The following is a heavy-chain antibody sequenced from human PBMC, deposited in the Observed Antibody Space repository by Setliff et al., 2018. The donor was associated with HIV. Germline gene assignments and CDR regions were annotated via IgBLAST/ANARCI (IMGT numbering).Heavy chain of an antibody. D-gene: IGHD2-21*01. CDR3: ARLSIPAYYYMDV. V-gene: IGHV1-18*01. CDR2: ISTYNGNT. Sequence: ASVKVSCKASGYTFTNNGITWVRQAPGQGLEWMGWISTYNGNTNYAQKFQGRVTMTTVTSTSTAYMELRSLRSDDTAVYYCARLSIPAYYYMDVWGKGTTVTVSS. J-gene: IGHJ6*03. CDR1: GYTFTNNG.